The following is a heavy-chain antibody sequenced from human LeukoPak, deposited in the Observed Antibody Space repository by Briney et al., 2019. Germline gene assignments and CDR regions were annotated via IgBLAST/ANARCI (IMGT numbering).Heavy chain of an antibody. CDR1: GGSLSGYY. D-gene: IGHD6-13*01. Sequence: SETLCLTCVVNGGSLSGYYWSWIRQPPGKGLEWIGEINHTGSTNYNPSLKSRVTVSLDTSKNQFSLKLSSVTAADTAVYYCARDRTSSWSYYFDYWGQGTLVTVSS. CDR3: ARDRTSSWSYYFDY. J-gene: IGHJ4*02. V-gene: IGHV4-34*01. CDR2: INHTGST.